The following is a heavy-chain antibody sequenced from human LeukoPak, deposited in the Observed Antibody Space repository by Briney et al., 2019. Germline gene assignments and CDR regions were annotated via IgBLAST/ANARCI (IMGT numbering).Heavy chain of an antibody. CDR3: ARETADYDILTGYYRGFWFDP. CDR2: IYYSGST. Sequence: SQTLSLTCTVSGGSISSGDYYRSWIRQPPGKGLEWIGYIYYSGSTYYNPSLKSRVTISVDTSKNQFSLKLSSVTAADTAVYYCARETADYDILTGYYRGFWFDPWGQGTLVTVSS. D-gene: IGHD3-9*01. CDR1: GGSISSGDYY. J-gene: IGHJ5*02. V-gene: IGHV4-30-4*01.